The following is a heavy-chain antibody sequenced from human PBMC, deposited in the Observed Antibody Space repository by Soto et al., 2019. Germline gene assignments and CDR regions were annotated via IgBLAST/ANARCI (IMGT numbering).Heavy chain of an antibody. D-gene: IGHD6-13*01. V-gene: IGHV4-30-2*01. J-gene: IGHJ5*02. CDR3: ARGRIAAAGTTTGGWFDP. CDR2: IYHSGST. CDR1: VGSISSRGYS. Sequence: PSETLSLTCAVSVGSISSRGYSWSWILQPPGKGLEWIGYIYHSGSTYYNPSLESRVTISVDRSKNQFSLKLSSVTAADTAVYYCARGRIAAAGTTTGGWFDPWGQGTLVTVSS.